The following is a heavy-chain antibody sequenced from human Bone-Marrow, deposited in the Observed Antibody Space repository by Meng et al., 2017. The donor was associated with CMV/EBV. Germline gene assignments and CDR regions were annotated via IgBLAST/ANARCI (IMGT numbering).Heavy chain of an antibody. CDR1: GASFTGYH. V-gene: IGHV4-34*01. D-gene: IGHD2-21*02. Sequence: RQPPRGSCSLAPSESLPLPCACSGASFTGYHRRWIRQHPVKGMQWVGESNQSGSTNTTPSLTSRVPISVDTSKNQFSLRLSSVTAADTAVYYCARGREHIVVVTAIPQFDYWGQGTLVTVSS. J-gene: IGHJ4*02. CDR2: SNQSGST. CDR3: ARGREHIVVVTAIPQFDY.